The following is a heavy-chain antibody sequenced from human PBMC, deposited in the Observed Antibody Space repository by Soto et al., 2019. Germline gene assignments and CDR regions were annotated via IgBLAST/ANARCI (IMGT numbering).Heavy chain of an antibody. J-gene: IGHJ4*02. V-gene: IGHV3-7*01. CDR2: IKQDGSEK. Sequence: EVQLVESGGGLVQPGGSLRLSCAASGFRFGDYWMYWVRQPPGKGLEWVANIKQDGSEKYYVDSVKGRFTISRDNARNSLFLQMDSLRAADTAVYFCARVTTMGGYWGQGTLVTVSS. CDR3: ARVTTMGGY. D-gene: IGHD4-17*01. CDR1: GFRFGDYW.